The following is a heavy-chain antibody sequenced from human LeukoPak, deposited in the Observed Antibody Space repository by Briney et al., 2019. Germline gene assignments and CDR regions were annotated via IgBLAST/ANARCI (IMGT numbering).Heavy chain of an antibody. Sequence: PGXXLRLSCAASGFTFSSYWMHWVRQAPGKGLVWVSRINSDGSSTSYADSVKGRFTISRDNAKNTLYLQMNSLTAEDTAVYYCARVRGYYSAYYFDYWGRGTLVTVSS. V-gene: IGHV3-74*01. D-gene: IGHD5-18*01. CDR1: GFTFSSYW. CDR2: INSDGSST. CDR3: ARVRGYYSAYYFDY. J-gene: IGHJ4*02.